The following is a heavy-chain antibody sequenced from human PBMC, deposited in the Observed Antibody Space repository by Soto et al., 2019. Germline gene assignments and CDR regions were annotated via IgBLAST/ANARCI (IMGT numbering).Heavy chain of an antibody. V-gene: IGHV3-23*01. CDR2: ISGSGGSA. CDR1: AFTFSNYA. CDR3: VCEDSAWESRVSLDC. D-gene: IGHD6-19*01. Sequence: EVQLLESGGGLVRPGGSLRLSCAASAFTFSNYAMNWVRQAPGKGLEWVSVISGSGGSASYADSVQGRHTISRDNSKNMLDLQKNSMRAHGRAIYYCVCEDSAWESRVSLDCWGRGTMVTVS. J-gene: IGHJ3*01.